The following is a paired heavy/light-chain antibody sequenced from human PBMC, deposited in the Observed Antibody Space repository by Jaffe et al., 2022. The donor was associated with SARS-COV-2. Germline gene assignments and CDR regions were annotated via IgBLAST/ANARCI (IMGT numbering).Light chain of an antibody. CDR3: QQYGTTPWT. CDR1: QSVSRHY. J-gene: IGKJ1*01. CDR2: GAS. V-gene: IGKV3-20*01. Sequence: EIVLTQSPGTLSLSPGETATLSCRASQSVSRHYLGWYQQKPGQAPRLLIFGASSRATGVPDRFSGSGSGTDFTLTISSLEPEDFAVYFCQQYGTTPWTFGQGTKVEI.
Heavy chain of an antibody. Sequence: EVQLVQSGAEVKKPGESLTISCKGSGYIFSTNWISWVRQMPGKGLEWMGRIDPSDSYTNYSPSFEGHVSISVDKSTDTAHLEWNSLKASDTATYYCARHVAGFGVIYGMDVWGQGTTVTVSS. D-gene: IGHD3-10*01. J-gene: IGHJ6*02. CDR1: GYIFSTNW. V-gene: IGHV5-10-1*03. CDR3: ARHVAGFGVIYGMDV. CDR2: IDPSDSYT.